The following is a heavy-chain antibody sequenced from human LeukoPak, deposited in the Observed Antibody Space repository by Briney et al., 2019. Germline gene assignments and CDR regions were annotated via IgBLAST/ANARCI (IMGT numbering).Heavy chain of an antibody. D-gene: IGHD4-17*01. CDR1: GGSISGYY. CDR3: ARQTDHGDSNH. J-gene: IGHJ5*02. Sequence: TSETLSLTCTVSGGSISGYYWTWIRQPPGKGLQWIGYIYYTGSSKYNPSLQSRVTISVDTSKNQISLKLTSVTAADTAVYYCARQTDHGDSNHWGQGTLVTVPS. V-gene: IGHV4-59*08. CDR2: IYYTGSS.